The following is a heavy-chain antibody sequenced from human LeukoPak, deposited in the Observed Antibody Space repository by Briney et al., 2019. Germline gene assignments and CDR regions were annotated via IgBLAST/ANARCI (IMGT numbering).Heavy chain of an antibody. V-gene: IGHV1-2*02. CDR1: GYTFTGYY. CDR2: ISPNSGGT. Sequence: ASVTVSCKASGYTFTGYYMYWVRQAPGQGLEWMGWISPNSGGTNYAQKFQGRVTMTRDTSISTAYMELSRLTSDDTAVYYCAREATVTTIFDYWGQGTLVTVSS. J-gene: IGHJ4*02. CDR3: AREATVTTIFDY. D-gene: IGHD4-11*01.